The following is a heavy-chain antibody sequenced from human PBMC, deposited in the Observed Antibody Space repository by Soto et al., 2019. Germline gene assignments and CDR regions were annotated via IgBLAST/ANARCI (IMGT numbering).Heavy chain of an antibody. J-gene: IGHJ4*02. Sequence: PGGYLRLSCAASGFTFSSYAMSWVRQAPGKGLEWVSAISGSGGSTYYADSVKGRFTISRDNSKNTLYLQMNSLRAEDTAVYYCAKDFERRYILLLVYAIPTLFDYRGQGSLVTVSS. V-gene: IGHV3-23*01. CDR3: AKDFERRYILLLVYAIPTLFDY. CDR1: GFTFSSYA. D-gene: IGHD2-8*01. CDR2: ISGSGGST.